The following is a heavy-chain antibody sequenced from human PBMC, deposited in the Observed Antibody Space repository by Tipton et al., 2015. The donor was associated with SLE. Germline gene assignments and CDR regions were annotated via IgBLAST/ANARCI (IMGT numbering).Heavy chain of an antibody. CDR1: GGAISSGGYS. J-gene: IGHJ2*01. CDR2: IQSSGST. V-gene: IGHV4-61*02. CDR3: ARLTVTPHWYFDL. D-gene: IGHD2-21*02. Sequence: TLSLTCSVSGGAISSGGYSWNWIRQPAGKGLEWIGRIQSSGSTSYNPSLRSRVTISLDPSKSQISLKLSSVTAADTALYYCARLTVTPHWYFDLWGRGTPVTVSS.